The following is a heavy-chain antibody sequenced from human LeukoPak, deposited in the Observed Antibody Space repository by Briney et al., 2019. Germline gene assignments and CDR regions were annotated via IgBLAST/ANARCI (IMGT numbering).Heavy chain of an antibody. CDR2: IYHSGST. Sequence: PSETLSLTCTVSGYSISSGYYWGWIRQPPGKGLEWIGSIYHSGSTYYNPSLKSRVTISVDTSKNQFSLKLSSVTAADTAVYYCAREKVTVAGIFDYWGQGTLVTVSS. CDR1: GYSISSGYY. CDR3: AREKVTVAGIFDY. D-gene: IGHD6-19*01. V-gene: IGHV4-38-2*02. J-gene: IGHJ4*02.